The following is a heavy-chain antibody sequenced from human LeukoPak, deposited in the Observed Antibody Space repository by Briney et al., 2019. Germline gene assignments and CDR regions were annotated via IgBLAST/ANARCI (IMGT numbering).Heavy chain of an antibody. CDR1: GFTFSDSA. CDR2: ISSSGSTI. J-gene: IGHJ4*02. CDR3: ARVGYSYGLDYFDY. V-gene: IGHV3-48*03. D-gene: IGHD5-18*01. Sequence: PGGSLRLSCAASGFTFSDSAMTWVRQAPGKGLEWVSYISSSGSTIYYSDSVKGRFTISRDNAKNSLYLQMNSLRAEDTAVYYCARVGYSYGLDYFDYWGQGNLVTVSS.